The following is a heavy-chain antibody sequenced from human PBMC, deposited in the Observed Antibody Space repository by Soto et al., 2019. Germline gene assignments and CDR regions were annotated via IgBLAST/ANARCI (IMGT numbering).Heavy chain of an antibody. V-gene: IGHV3-66*01. CDR3: ARGGLNFWSGYYLGY. CDR1: GFTVSSNF. Sequence: GGSLRLSCAASGFTVSSNFMSWVRQAPGKGLAWVSLIYSGGSTNYADSVKGRFTISRDNSKNTLYLQMNSLRAEDTAVYYCARGGLNFWSGYYLGYWGQGTLVTVSS. D-gene: IGHD3-3*01. CDR2: IYSGGST. J-gene: IGHJ4*02.